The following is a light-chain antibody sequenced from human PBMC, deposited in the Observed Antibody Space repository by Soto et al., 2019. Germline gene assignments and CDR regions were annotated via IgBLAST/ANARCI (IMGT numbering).Light chain of an antibody. CDR1: QGIINF. J-gene: IGKJ1*01. CDR2: AAS. V-gene: IGKV1-39*01. CDR3: HQSYIAPWS. Sequence: DIQMTQSPSSLSASVGDRVTITCRSSQGIINFINWYQWRPGKAPDLLIYAASTLKSGVPSRFSVSGSGTEFTLSISSLQSEDCASCYCHQSYIAPWSFGEGTRVEVK.